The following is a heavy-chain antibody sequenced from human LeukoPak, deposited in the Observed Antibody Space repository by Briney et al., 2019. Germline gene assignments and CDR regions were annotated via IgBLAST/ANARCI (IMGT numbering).Heavy chain of an antibody. J-gene: IGHJ3*02. CDR2: IYTSGST. V-gene: IGHV4-61*02. CDR1: GGSISSGSYY. CDR3: ARFGPTAFDI. D-gene: IGHD3-10*01. Sequence: PSETLSLTCTVSGGSISSGSYYWSWIRQPAGKGLEWIGRIYTSGSTNYNPSLKSRVTISVGTSKNQFSLKLSSVTAADTAVYYCARFGPTAFDIWGQGTMVTVSS.